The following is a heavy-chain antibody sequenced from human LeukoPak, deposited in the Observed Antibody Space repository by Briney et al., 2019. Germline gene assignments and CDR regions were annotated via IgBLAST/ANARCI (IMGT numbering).Heavy chain of an antibody. D-gene: IGHD3-22*01. CDR3: ARDLGAPELTGGYIGYYYYYYMDV. V-gene: IGHV1-69*05. CDR1: GGTFSSYA. Sequence: SVKVSCKASGGTFSSYAISWVRQAPGQGLEWMGGIIPIFGTANYAQKLQGRVTMTRDMSTSTVYMELGSLRSEDTAVYYCARDLGAPELTGGYIGYYYYYYMDVWGKGTTVTVSS. CDR2: IIPIFGTA. J-gene: IGHJ6*03.